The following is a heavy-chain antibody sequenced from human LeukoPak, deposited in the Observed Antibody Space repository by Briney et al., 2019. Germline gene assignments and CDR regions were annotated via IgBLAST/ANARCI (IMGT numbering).Heavy chain of an antibody. V-gene: IGHV3-7*01. J-gene: IGHJ6*03. D-gene: IGHD3-9*01. Sequence: GGSLRLSCAASGFTFSSYGMHWVRQAPGKGLEWVANIKQDGSEKYYVDSVKGRFTISRDNAEKSLYLQMNSLRAEDTAVYYCAREPRPSYDILTGYDYYYYYMDVWGKGTTVTVSS. CDR1: GFTFSSYG. CDR2: IKQDGSEK. CDR3: AREPRPSYDILTGYDYYYYYMDV.